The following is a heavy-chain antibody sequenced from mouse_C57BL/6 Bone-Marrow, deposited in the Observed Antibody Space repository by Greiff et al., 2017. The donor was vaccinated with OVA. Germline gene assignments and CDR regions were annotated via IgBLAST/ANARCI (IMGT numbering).Heavy chain of an antibody. CDR1: GYTFTDYY. Sequence: QVQLQQSGAELVKPGASVKISCKASGYTFTDYYINWVTQRPGQGLEWIGKIGPGSGSTYYNEKFKGKATLTADKSSSTAYMQLSSLTSEDSAVYFCASTVVAHYFDYWGQGTTLTVSS. CDR3: ASTVVAHYFDY. J-gene: IGHJ2*01. CDR2: IGPGSGST. V-gene: IGHV1-77*01. D-gene: IGHD1-1*01.